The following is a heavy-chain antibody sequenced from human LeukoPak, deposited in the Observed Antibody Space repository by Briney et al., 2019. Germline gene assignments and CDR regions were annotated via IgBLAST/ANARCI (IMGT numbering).Heavy chain of an antibody. J-gene: IGHJ6*02. CDR2: MNPNSSNT. CDR1: GYTFTSYD. CDR3: ARGLVTIFGVVPHGMDV. V-gene: IGHV1-8*01. D-gene: IGHD3-3*01. Sequence: ASVKVSCKASGYTFTSYDINWVRQATGQGLEWMGWMNPNSSNTGYAQKFQGRVTMTRNTSISTAYMELSSLRPEDTAVYYCARGLVTIFGVVPHGMDVWGQGTTVTVSS.